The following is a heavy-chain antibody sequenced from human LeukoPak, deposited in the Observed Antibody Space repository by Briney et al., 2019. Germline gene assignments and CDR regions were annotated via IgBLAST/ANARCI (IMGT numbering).Heavy chain of an antibody. J-gene: IGHJ4*02. CDR3: ARGIAAETDY. D-gene: IGHD6-13*01. CDR1: GGSISSYY. CDR2: IYYSGST. V-gene: IGHV4-59*01. Sequence: PSETLSLTCTVSGGSISSYYWSRIRQPPGKGLGWIGYIYYSGSTNYNPSLKSRVTISVDTSKNQFSLKLSSVTAADTAVYYCARGIAAETDYWGQGTLVTVSS.